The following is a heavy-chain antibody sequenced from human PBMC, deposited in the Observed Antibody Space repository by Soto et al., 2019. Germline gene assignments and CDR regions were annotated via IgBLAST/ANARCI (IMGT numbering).Heavy chain of an antibody. D-gene: IGHD2-2*01. CDR3: ARMREHCISTSCYYYFGMYV. CDR1: GYSFTSYW. V-gene: IGHV5-51*07. J-gene: IGHJ6*02. CDR2: IYPGDSDT. Sequence: EISCEGSGYSFTSYWIGLVHQMPGKGLEWMGIIYPGDSDTRYSPSFQGQVTISADKSISTAYLQWSSLKASDTAMYYCARMREHCISTSCYYYFGMYVCCQGTTVTVSS.